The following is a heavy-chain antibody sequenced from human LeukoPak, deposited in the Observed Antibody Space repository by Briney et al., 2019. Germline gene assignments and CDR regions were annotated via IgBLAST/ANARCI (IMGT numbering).Heavy chain of an antibody. Sequence: GGSLSLSCAVSGFTFSDYWKNWVRQARGKGLEWVASIRQDGGEKFYVDFVKGRLTNSRDNTKHSLHLHMSGLRAEHSAVYSCASEEQAAGLFFDLWGQETLVSVSS. J-gene: IGHJ4*02. CDR2: IRQDGGEK. CDR1: GFTFSDYW. D-gene: IGHD6-13*01. V-gene: IGHV3-7*01. CDR3: ASEEQAAGLFFDL.